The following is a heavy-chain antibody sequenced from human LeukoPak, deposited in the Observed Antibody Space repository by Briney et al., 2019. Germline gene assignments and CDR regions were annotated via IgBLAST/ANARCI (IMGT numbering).Heavy chain of an antibody. V-gene: IGHV1-58*02. J-gene: IGHJ6*03. CDR3: AAGPVRGGYYYMDV. CDR1: GFTFTSSA. Sequence: ASVKVSCKASGFTFTSSAMQWVRQARGQRLEWIGWIVVGSGNTNYAQKFQERVTITRDMSTSTAYMELSSLRSEATAVYYCAAGPVRGGYYYMDVWGKGTTVTVSS. CDR2: IVVGSGNT. D-gene: IGHD6-19*01.